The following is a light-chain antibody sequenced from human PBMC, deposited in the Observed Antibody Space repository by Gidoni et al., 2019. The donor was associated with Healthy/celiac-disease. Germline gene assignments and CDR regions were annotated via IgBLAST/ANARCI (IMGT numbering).Light chain of an antibody. CDR3: QQYDNLPLR. CDR2: DAS. Sequence: DIQMTQSPSSLSASVGDRVTITCQASQDISNYLNWYQQKPGKAPKLLIYDASHLETGVPSRFSGSGSGTDFTFTISSLQPEDIATYYCQQYDNLPLRFXPXTKVDIK. CDR1: QDISNY. J-gene: IGKJ3*01. V-gene: IGKV1-33*01.